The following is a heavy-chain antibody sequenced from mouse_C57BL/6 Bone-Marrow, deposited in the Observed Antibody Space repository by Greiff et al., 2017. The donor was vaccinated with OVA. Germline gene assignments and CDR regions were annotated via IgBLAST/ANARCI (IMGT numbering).Heavy chain of an antibody. V-gene: IGHV1-50*01. CDR1: GYTFTSYW. CDR3: ASRTVVAPFDY. Sequence: QVQLQQSGAELVKPGASVKLSCKASGYTFTSYWMQWVKQRPGQGLEWIGEIDPSDSYTNYNQKFKGKATLTVDTSSRTAYMQLSSLTSEDSAVYYCASRTVVAPFDYWGQGTTLTVSS. J-gene: IGHJ2*01. D-gene: IGHD1-1*01. CDR2: IDPSDSYT.